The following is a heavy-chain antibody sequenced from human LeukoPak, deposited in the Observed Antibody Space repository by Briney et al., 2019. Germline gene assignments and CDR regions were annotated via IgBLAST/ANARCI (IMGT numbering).Heavy chain of an antibody. CDR3: ARGTHIPMRGMDV. J-gene: IGHJ6*02. V-gene: IGHV4-34*01. CDR2: INHSGST. CDR1: GGSFSGYY. D-gene: IGHD2-21*01. Sequence: SETLSLTCAVYGGSFSGYYWSWIRQPPGKGLEWIGEINHSGSTNYNPSLKSRVTISVDTSKNQFSLKLSSVTAADTAVYYCARGTHIPMRGMDVWGQGTTVTVSS.